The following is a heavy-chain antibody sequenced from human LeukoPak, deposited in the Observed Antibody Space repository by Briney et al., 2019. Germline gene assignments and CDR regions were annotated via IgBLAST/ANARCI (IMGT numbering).Heavy chain of an antibody. J-gene: IGHJ4*02. D-gene: IGHD1-1*01. V-gene: IGHV1-24*01. CDR1: GYTLTALS. Sequence: ASVKVSCKVSGYTLTALSMHWVRQAPGKGLEWMGGYDPEEGGIIYAQKFLDRVTMTEDTSTTTAYMEVSSLRSEDTAVYFCAGDRGITITKDFDYWGQGTLVTVAS. CDR3: AGDRGITITKDFDY. CDR2: YDPEEGGI.